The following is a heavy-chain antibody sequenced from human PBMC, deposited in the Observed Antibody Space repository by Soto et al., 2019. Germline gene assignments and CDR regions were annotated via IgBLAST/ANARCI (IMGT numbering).Heavy chain of an antibody. D-gene: IGHD5-18*01. CDR2: ISAYNVNT. Sequence: QVQLVQSGAEVKKPGASVKVSCKASGYTFTSYGITWVRQAPGQGLEWMGRISAYNVNTNYGQKLQGRVTMTTDTPTSTDYMERRSLRSYDTAVYYGARGNTVETGSYWGQATLVTVSS. CDR1: GYTFTSYG. J-gene: IGHJ4*02. V-gene: IGHV1-18*01. CDR3: ARGNTVETGSY.